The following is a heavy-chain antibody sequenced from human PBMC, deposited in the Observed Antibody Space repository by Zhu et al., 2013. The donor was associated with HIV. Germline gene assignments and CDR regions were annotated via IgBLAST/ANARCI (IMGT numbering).Heavy chain of an antibody. CDR3: ARALLLYRSRGWMVIDY. CDR1: GGSISSSSYY. CDR2: IYYSGST. D-gene: IGHD2-21*01. Sequence: QVQLQESGPGLVKPSETLSLTCTVSGGSISSSSYYWGWIRQPPGKGLEWIGSIYYSGSTYYNPSLKSRVTISVDTSKNQFSLKLSSVTAADTALYYCARALLLYRSRGWMVIDYWGQGTLVTVSS. V-gene: IGHV4-39*07. J-gene: IGHJ4*02.